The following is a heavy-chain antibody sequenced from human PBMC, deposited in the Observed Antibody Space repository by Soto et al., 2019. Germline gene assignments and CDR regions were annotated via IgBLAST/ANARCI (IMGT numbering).Heavy chain of an antibody. CDR3: AKEYGSTWIDH. V-gene: IGHV3-30*18. J-gene: IGHJ4*02. CDR1: GFTFSTDG. Sequence: PGGSLRLSCAASGFTFSTDGMHWVRQAPGKGLEWVAAMSYDGTKQYYVDSVKGRFTISRDNSRNTLFLQLNSLRDEDTAVYYCAKEYGSTWIDHWGQGTPVTVSS. D-gene: IGHD6-13*01. CDR2: MSYDGTKQ.